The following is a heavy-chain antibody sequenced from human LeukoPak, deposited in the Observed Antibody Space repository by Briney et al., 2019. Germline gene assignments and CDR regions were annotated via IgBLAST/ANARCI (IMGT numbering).Heavy chain of an antibody. D-gene: IGHD1-7*01. CDR2: ISHDGSNK. CDR1: GFTFSTYA. J-gene: IGHJ4*02. CDR3: STGTDFDY. V-gene: IGHV3-30*04. Sequence: GGSLRLSCEASGFTFSTYAIHWVRQAPGKGLEWVAVISHDGSNKYYADSVKGRFTISRDNSKNTLYLQMNSLRAEDTAVYYCSTGTDFDYWGQGTLVTVSS.